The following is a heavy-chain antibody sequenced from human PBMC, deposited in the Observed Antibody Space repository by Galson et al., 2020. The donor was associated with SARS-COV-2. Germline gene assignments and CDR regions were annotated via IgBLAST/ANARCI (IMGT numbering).Heavy chain of an antibody. V-gene: IGHV1-2*04. Sequence: ASVKVSCKASGYTFIDYYVHWVRQAPGQGLEWMGWINPASGGTHYAQKIEGWVTMTRDTSLSTAYLELSRLRTDDTAVYFCARDFGDYVGFHYWGQGTLVSVSS. CDR3: ARDFGDYVGFHY. CDR2: INPASGGT. J-gene: IGHJ1*01. D-gene: IGHD4-17*01. CDR1: GYTFIDYY.